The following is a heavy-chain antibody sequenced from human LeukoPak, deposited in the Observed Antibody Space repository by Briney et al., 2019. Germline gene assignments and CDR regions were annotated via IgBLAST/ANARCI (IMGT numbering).Heavy chain of an antibody. CDR3: ARYYYDSSRGFFDI. Sequence: GGSLRLSCAASGFTFREYSMTWIRQTPGKGLEWVSYISPSGDIIYHIDSVKGRFSSSRDYAKNSLSLQMNSLRAEDTAVYYCARYYYDSSRGFFDIWGQGTMVTVSS. V-gene: IGHV3-11*01. J-gene: IGHJ3*02. CDR1: GFTFREYS. CDR2: ISPSGDII. D-gene: IGHD3-22*01.